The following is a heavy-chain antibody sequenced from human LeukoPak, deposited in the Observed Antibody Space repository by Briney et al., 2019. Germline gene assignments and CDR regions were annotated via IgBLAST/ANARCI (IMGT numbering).Heavy chain of an antibody. CDR2: TYTGGST. CDR3: ARGIQLWPDYYYYMDV. J-gene: IGHJ6*03. V-gene: IGHV4-4*07. CDR1: GDAIRSYC. Sequence: PSETLSLTCSVSGDAIRSYCWSWIRQPAGKGLEWIGRTYTGGSTNYNPSLKSRVTMSLDTSKNQFSLKLSSVTAADTAVYYCARGIQLWPDYYYYMDVWGKGTTVTVSS. D-gene: IGHD5-18*01.